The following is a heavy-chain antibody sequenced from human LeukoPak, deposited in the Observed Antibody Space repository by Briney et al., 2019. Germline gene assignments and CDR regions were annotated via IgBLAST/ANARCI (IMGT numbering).Heavy chain of an antibody. J-gene: IGHJ2*01. D-gene: IGHD2-21*01. CDR3: ARALYRQQIVVGNADNYSYFDL. Sequence: GGSLRLSCPASGFTLLNYWMTWVRQAPGKGLEGVANINQDGSEKYYVGSVKGRFTIYRDNARNPLYMQMNSLRAEDTAVYCSARALYRQQIVVGNADNYSYFDLWGRGTLVTVSS. CDR1: GFTLLNYW. CDR2: INQDGSEK. V-gene: IGHV3-7*01.